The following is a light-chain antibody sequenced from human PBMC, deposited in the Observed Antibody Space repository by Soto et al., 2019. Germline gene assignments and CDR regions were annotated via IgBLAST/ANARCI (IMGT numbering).Light chain of an antibody. Sequence: DIQVAQSPSSLSASVEDRVIITCRASQSISNHLNWYQQKPGKAPKLLIFAASSLQSRVPSRFSGSTSGTDFTLTISSLQPDDFATYHCQQYESFFPLTFGGGTEVDI. CDR2: AAS. V-gene: IGKV1-39*01. J-gene: IGKJ4*01. CDR1: QSISNH. CDR3: QQYESFFPLT.